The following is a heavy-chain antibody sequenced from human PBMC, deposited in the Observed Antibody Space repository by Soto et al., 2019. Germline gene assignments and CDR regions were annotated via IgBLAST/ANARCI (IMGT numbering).Heavy chain of an antibody. Sequence: KESGPTLVKPTQTLTLTCTFSGFSLTTRGVGVGWIRQPPGKALECLALIYWDDDKRYSPSLQSRLSITKDTSKNQVVLTMTSVDPVDTATYYCAHIPNYFPYDWFDPWGKGTMVSVSS. CDR2: IYWDDDK. D-gene: IGHD3-9*01. J-gene: IGHJ5*02. V-gene: IGHV2-5*02. CDR1: GFSLTTRGVG. CDR3: AHIPNYFPYDWFDP.